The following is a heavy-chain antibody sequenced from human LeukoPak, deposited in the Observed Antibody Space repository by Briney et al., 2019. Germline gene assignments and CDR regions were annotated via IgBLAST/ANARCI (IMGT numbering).Heavy chain of an antibody. Sequence: PSETLSLTCAVSGGSISSGGYSWSWIRQPPGKGLEWIGYIYYSGSTYYNPSLKSRVTISVDTSKNQFSLKLSSVTAADTAVYYCARRHIAARQGNQPSPQNWFDPWGQGTLVTVSS. CDR1: GGSISSGGYS. D-gene: IGHD6-6*01. CDR2: IYYSGST. CDR3: ARRHIAARQGNQPSPQNWFDP. J-gene: IGHJ5*02. V-gene: IGHV4-30-4*07.